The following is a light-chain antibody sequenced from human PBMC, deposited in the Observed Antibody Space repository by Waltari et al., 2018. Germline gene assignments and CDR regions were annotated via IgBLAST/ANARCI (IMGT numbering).Light chain of an antibody. J-gene: IGLJ2*01. V-gene: IGLV1-44*01. CDR1: SSNIGSHV. CDR3: ATWDFSLGAPL. CDR2: RND. Sequence: QSVLTQPPSVSATPGQRVIISCSGGSSNIGSHVVNWYQQLPGAAPNLLIYRNDERPSGVPDRFSGSKSGTSASLAISGLQSDDEGDYYCATWDFSLGAPLFGGGTKVTVL.